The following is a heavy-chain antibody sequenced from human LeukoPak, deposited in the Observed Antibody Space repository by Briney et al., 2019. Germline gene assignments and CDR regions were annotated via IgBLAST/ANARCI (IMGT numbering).Heavy chain of an antibody. CDR1: GYTFTSYG. Sequence: GASVKVSCKASGYTFTSYGISWVRQAPGQGLEWMGWISAYNGNTNYAQKLQGRVTMTTDTSTSTAYMELRSLRSDDTAVYYCARDAGGDRAPPDYFDYWGQGTLVTVSS. D-gene: IGHD3-16*01. V-gene: IGHV1-18*01. CDR3: ARDAGGDRAPPDYFDY. CDR2: ISAYNGNT. J-gene: IGHJ4*02.